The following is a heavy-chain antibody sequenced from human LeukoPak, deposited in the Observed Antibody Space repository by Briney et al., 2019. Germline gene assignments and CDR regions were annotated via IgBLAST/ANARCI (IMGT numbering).Heavy chain of an antibody. J-gene: IGHJ5*02. D-gene: IGHD1-26*01. V-gene: IGHV3-69-1*01. Sequence: PGGSLRLSCAASGFNFSAYNMNWVRQAPGEGLEWVSSIRSGTYIYYADSVKGRLTISRDNAKNSLYLQMNSLRVEDTAVYYCARSARYSGTYSASDPWGQGTLVTVSS. CDR1: GFNFSAYN. CDR2: IRSGTYI. CDR3: ARSARYSGTYSASDP.